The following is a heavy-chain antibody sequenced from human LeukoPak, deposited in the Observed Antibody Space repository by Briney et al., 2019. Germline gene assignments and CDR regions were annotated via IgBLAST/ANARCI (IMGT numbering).Heavy chain of an antibody. CDR3: QYNTIFGVVPHGYYYYMDV. V-gene: IGHV1-69*13. J-gene: IGHJ6*03. Sequence: SVKVSCKASGGTFSSYAISWVRQASGQGLEWMGGIIPIFGTANYAQKFQGRVTITADESTSTAYMELSSLRSEDTAVYYCQYNTIFGVVPHGYYYYMDVWGKGTTVTVSS. CDR1: GGTFSSYA. D-gene: IGHD3-3*01. CDR2: IIPIFGTA.